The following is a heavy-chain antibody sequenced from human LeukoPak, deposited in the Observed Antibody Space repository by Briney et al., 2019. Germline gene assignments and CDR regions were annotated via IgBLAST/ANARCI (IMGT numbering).Heavy chain of an antibody. Sequence: SETLSLTCTVSGGSISSGDYYWSWIRQPPGKGLEWIGYIYYSGSTYYNPSLKSRVTISVDTSKNQFSLKPSSVTAADTAVYYCARASYDSSGYSGLGEVDYWGQGTLVTVSS. CDR1: GGSISSGDYY. D-gene: IGHD3-22*01. CDR2: IYYSGST. CDR3: ARASYDSSGYSGLGEVDY. V-gene: IGHV4-30-4*01. J-gene: IGHJ4*02.